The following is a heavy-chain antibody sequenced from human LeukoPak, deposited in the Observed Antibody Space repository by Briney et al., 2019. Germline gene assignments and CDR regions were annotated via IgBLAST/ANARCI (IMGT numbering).Heavy chain of an antibody. Sequence: SETLSLTCTVSGGSISSYYWRWIRQPAGKGLEWVGRIYTSGSTNYNPSLKSRVTISLDASKSQFSLKLSSVTAADTAMYYCARVNIAVAGDASDVWGRGTMVTVSS. CDR2: IYTSGST. V-gene: IGHV4-4*07. CDR1: GGSISSYY. D-gene: IGHD6-19*01. CDR3: ARVNIAVAGDASDV. J-gene: IGHJ3*01.